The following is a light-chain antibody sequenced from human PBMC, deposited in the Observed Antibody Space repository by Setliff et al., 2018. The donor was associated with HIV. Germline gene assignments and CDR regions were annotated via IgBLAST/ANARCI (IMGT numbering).Light chain of an antibody. Sequence: QSALTQPASVSGSPGQSITISCTGTSSDVRAYNYVSWYQRHPGKAPKLMIYDVNKRPSGVSHRFSGSKSGNTASLTISGLQPEDEADYSCSSYSSSNTYVGFGGGTKVTVL. CDR1: SSDVRAYNY. CDR3: SSYSSSNTYVG. V-gene: IGLV2-14*01. J-gene: IGLJ2*01. CDR2: DVN.